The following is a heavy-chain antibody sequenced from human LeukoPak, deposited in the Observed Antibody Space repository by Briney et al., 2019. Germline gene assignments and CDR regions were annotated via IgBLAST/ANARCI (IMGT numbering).Heavy chain of an antibody. CDR1: GFTFSSYS. J-gene: IGHJ4*02. CDR2: ISSSSSYI. Sequence: GESLRLSRAASGFTFSSYSMNWVRPPPGKGLEWVSYISSSSSYINYEDSVKGRFTISRDNAKNSLYLQMNSLGAEDTAVYYCARASQGMVVVPAADYWGQGTLVTVSS. CDR3: ARASQGMVVVPAADY. V-gene: IGHV3-21*01. D-gene: IGHD2-2*01.